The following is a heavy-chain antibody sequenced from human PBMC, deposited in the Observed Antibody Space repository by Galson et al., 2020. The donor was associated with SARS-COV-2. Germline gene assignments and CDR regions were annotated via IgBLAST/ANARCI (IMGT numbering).Heavy chain of an antibody. J-gene: IGHJ5*02. Sequence: WGWIRQPPGKGLEWIGTITYDGDTSYNLSLSSRVTMSKDMSNNQLSLNLNSVTAADTAIYFCARGPTGYPNWFDPWGRGTLVTFSS. V-gene: IGHV4-39*07. D-gene: IGHD5-12*01. CDR3: ARGPTGYPNWFDP. CDR2: ITYDGDT.